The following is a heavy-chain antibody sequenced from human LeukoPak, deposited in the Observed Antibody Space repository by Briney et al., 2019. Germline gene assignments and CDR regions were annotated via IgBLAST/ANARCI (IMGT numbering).Heavy chain of an antibody. V-gene: IGHV4-39*02. D-gene: IGHD6-13*01. Sequence: SETLSLTCTASGGSISSSDYYWGWIRQPPGKGLEWIGCIHYSGNTYYNPSLKGRVTISVDTSRNHFSLRLSSVTAADTAVYYCARPRAAAGTGFDYWGQGTLVTVSS. CDR2: IHYSGNT. CDR1: GGSISSSDYY. J-gene: IGHJ4*02. CDR3: ARPRAAAGTGFDY.